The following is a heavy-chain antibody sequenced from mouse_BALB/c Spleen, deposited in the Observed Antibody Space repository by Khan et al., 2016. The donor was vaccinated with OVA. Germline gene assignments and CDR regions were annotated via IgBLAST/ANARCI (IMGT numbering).Heavy chain of an antibody. J-gene: IGHJ4*01. Sequence: VQLQESGPGLVAPSQSLSITCTASGFSLTGYGVNWVRQPPGKGLEWLGMIWGDGSTDYNSALKSRLSISTANYKSQVFLKMNSLQTDDTDRYDGARAYYGNYREAMDYWGQGTSVTVSS. CDR2: IWGDGST. CDR1: GFSLTGYG. V-gene: IGHV2-6-7*01. CDR3: ARAYYGNYREAMDY. D-gene: IGHD2-10*01.